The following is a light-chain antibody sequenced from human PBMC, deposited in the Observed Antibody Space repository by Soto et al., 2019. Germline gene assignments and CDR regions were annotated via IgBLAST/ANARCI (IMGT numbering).Light chain of an antibody. CDR1: QSISNY. J-gene: IGKJ1*01. CDR3: YQNYNVPPWT. V-gene: IGKV1-39*01. Sequence: DIQMTQSPSSLSASVGDRVTITCRASQSISNYLDWYQVKPGKAPKLLIYAASSLRSGVPSRFSGRGSGPEFTLTISNLQAEDFANYDWYQNYNVPPWTSGQGTKVEIK. CDR2: AAS.